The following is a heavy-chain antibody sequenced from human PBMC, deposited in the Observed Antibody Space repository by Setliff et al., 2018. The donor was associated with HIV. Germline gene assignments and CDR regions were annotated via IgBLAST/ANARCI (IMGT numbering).Heavy chain of an antibody. D-gene: IGHD3-16*01. V-gene: IGHV1-18*04. CDR2: INIRSGNT. Sequence: ASVKVSCKASGYTFSSYYMHWVRQAPGQGLEWMGWINIRSGNTNYAQKLQGRVTMTTDTSTNTASMELRRLRSNGTAVYYCARWGEPAQRGFDIWGQGTMVTVSS. CDR1: GYTFSSYY. J-gene: IGHJ3*02. CDR3: ARWGEPAQRGFDI.